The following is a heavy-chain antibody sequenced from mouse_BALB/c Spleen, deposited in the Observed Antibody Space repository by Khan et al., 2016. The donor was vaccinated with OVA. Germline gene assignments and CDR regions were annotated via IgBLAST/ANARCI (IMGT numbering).Heavy chain of an antibody. CDR2: IWAGGDT. D-gene: IGHD2-3*01. V-gene: IGHV2-9*02. CDR3: SRFYDGYYYTVDY. CDR1: GFSLTTYG. J-gene: IGHJ4*01. Sequence: VQLQESGPGLVAPSQSLSITCTVAGFSLTTYGVHWVRQPPGKGLEWLGVIWAGGDTNYNSALMSRLSISKDNSKSQVFLKMNSLQTDDTAMYXSSRFYDGYYYTVDYWGQGTSVTVSS.